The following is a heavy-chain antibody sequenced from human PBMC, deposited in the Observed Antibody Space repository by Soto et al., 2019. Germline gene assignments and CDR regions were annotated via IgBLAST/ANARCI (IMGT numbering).Heavy chain of an antibody. CDR3: ARVGYSSTGTTFHYHGLDV. CDR1: GYNFTSHY. D-gene: IGHD3-22*01. CDR2: IYPRGGTT. Sequence: VASVKVSCKASGYNFTSHYMHWVRQAPGQGLESMGIIYPRGGTTIYAQKFRGRVTMTRDTSTHTFYMELSSLRSEDTAMYYCARVGYSSTGTTFHYHGLDVWGQGTTVTVSS. J-gene: IGHJ6*02. V-gene: IGHV1-46*01.